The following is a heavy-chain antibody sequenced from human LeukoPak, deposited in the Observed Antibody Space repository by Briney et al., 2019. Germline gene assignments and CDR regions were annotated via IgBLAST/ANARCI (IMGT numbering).Heavy chain of an antibody. CDR1: GYTFTGYY. D-gene: IGHD5-12*01. CDR3: AREGALYSGYLGGDY. CDR2: INPDSGGT. Sequence: ASVKVSCKASGYTFTGYYMHWVRQAPGQGLEWMGWINPDSGGTNYAQKFQGRVTMTRDTSISTAYMELSRLRSDDTAVYYCAREGALYSGYLGGDYWGQGTLVTVSS. J-gene: IGHJ4*02. V-gene: IGHV1-2*02.